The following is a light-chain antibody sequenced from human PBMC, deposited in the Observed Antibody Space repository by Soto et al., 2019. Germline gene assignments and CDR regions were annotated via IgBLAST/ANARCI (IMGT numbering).Light chain of an antibody. Sequence: QLVLTQSSSASASLGSSVKLTCTLRSGHRSYIIAWHQQQPGKAPRYLMKLEGSGSYNKGSGVPDRFSGSSSGADRYLTMSNLQSEDEADYYCETCDSKIRVFGGGTKVTVL. V-gene: IGLV4-60*03. CDR2: LEGSGSY. CDR1: SGHRSYI. CDR3: ETCDSKIRV. J-gene: IGLJ2*01.